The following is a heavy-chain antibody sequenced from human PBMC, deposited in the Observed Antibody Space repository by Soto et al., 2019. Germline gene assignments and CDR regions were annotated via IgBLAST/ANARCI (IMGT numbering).Heavy chain of an antibody. CDR2: ISSSSSTI. CDR3: ARDARFGEYYYYYYYGMDV. D-gene: IGHD3-10*01. CDR1: GFTFSSYS. J-gene: IGHJ6*02. Sequence: PGGYLRLSCAASGFTFSSYSMNWVRQAPGKGLEWVSYISSSSSTIYYADSVKGRFTISRDNAKNSLYLQMNSLRDEDTAVYYCARDARFGEYYYYYYYGMDVWGQGTTITVSS. V-gene: IGHV3-48*02.